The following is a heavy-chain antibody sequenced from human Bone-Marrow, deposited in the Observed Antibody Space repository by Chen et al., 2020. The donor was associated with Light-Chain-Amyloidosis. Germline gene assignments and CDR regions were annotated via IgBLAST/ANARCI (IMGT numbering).Heavy chain of an antibody. Sequence: EVQLEQSGPEVKKPGESLKISCKGSGYTFPNYWIGWVRQMPGKGLEWMGVIYPDDSDARYSPSLEGQVTISADKSITAAYLQWRSLKASDTAMYYCARRTDGYNFDYWGQGTLVTVSS. CDR2: IYPDDSDA. V-gene: IGHV5-51*01. CDR1: GYTFPNYW. CDR3: ARRTDGYNFDY. J-gene: IGHJ4*02. D-gene: IGHD5-12*01.